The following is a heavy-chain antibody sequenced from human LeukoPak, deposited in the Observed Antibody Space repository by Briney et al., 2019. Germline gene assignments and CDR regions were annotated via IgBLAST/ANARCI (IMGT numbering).Heavy chain of an antibody. V-gene: IGHV6-1*01. Sequence: SQTLSLTCAISGDSVSSNSAAWNWIRQSPSRGLEWLGRTYYRSKWYNDYAVSVKSRITINPDTSKNQFSLKLSSVTAADTAVYYCARSGPGGFGELLLRFHYYYMDVWGKGTTVTVSS. J-gene: IGHJ6*03. D-gene: IGHD3-10*01. CDR1: GDSVSSNSAA. CDR3: ARSGPGGFGELLLRFHYYYMDV. CDR2: TYYRSKWYN.